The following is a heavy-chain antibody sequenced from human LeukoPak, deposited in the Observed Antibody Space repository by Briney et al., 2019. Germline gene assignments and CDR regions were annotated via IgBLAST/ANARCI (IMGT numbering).Heavy chain of an antibody. V-gene: IGHV3-7*03. D-gene: IGHD3-9*01. CDR3: AKWGPYDILTGRIN. Sequence: GGSLRLSCAGSGFTFSSYWMTWVRQAPGKGLEWVANIKPDESEKYYVGSVKGRFTISRDNAKNSLYLQMNSLRAEDTAVYYCAKWGPYDILTGRINWGQGTLVAVSS. CDR2: IKPDESEK. CDR1: GFTFSSYW. J-gene: IGHJ4*02.